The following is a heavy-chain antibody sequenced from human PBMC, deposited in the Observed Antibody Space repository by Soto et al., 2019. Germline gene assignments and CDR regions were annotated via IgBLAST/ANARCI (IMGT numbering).Heavy chain of an antibody. CDR1: GYTFTSYD. CDR3: ASGINCYGSGDDAFDI. V-gene: IGHV1-8*01. Sequence: QVQLVQSGAEVKKPGASVKVSCKASGYTFTSYDINWVRQATGQGLEWMGWMNPNSGNTGYAQKFQGRVTMTRNTAKSTAYMELSSLRSEDTAMYYCASGINCYGSGDDAFDIWGQGTMVTVSS. J-gene: IGHJ3*02. D-gene: IGHD3-10*01. CDR2: MNPNSGNT.